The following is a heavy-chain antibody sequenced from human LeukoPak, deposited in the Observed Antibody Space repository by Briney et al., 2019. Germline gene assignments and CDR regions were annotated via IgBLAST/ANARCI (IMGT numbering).Heavy chain of an antibody. V-gene: IGHV3-21*01. D-gene: IGHD3-22*01. CDR1: GFTFSSYS. Sequence: GGSLRLSCAASGFTFSSYSMNWVRQAPGKGLEWVSSISSSSSYIYYADSVKGRFTISRDNAKNSLYLQMNSLRAEDTAVYYCARSEGPTVVVTYVDYWGQGTLVTVSS. CDR2: ISSSSSYI. J-gene: IGHJ4*02. CDR3: ARSEGPTVVVTYVDY.